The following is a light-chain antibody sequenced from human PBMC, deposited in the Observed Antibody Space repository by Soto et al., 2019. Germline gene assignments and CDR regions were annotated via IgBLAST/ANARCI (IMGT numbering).Light chain of an antibody. CDR3: QQYNNWPQT. J-gene: IGKJ1*01. Sequence: EIVMTQSPATLSVSPGERATLSCRASQSVSSNLAWYQQKPGQAPRLLIYGASTRATGIPARFSGSGSGTEFTRTISSLQSEDFAVYYCQQYNNWPQTLGQGTKVESK. V-gene: IGKV3-15*01. CDR1: QSVSSN. CDR2: GAS.